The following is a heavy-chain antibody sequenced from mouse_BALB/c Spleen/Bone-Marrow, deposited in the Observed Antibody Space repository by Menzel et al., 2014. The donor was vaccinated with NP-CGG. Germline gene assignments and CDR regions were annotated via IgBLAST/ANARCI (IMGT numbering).Heavy chain of an antibody. J-gene: IGHJ4*01. V-gene: IGHV1-87*01. CDR3: ASPYGNYDAMDY. D-gene: IGHD2-1*01. CDR1: GYTFTSYW. Sequence: QVQLKDSGVELARPGASVKLSCKASGYTFTSYWMQWVKQRPGQGLEWIGAIYPGDGDTRYTQKFRGKATLTADKSSNTAYMQLSSLTSEDSAVYFCASPYGNYDAMDYWGQGTSVTVSS. CDR2: IYPGDGDT.